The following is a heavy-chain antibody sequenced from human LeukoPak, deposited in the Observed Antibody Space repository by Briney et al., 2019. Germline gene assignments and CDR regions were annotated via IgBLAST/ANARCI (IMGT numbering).Heavy chain of an antibody. J-gene: IGHJ4*02. CDR2: IKQDGSEK. V-gene: IGHV3-7*01. Sequence: GGSLRLSCPASGFTFSSYWMSWVRQAPGKGLEWVANIKQDGSEKYYVDSVKGRFTISRDNAKNSLYLQMNSLRAEDTAVYYCAKTLYDSSGYYSGYYFDYWGQGTLVTVSS. D-gene: IGHD3-22*01. CDR3: AKTLYDSSGYYSGYYFDY. CDR1: GFTFSSYW.